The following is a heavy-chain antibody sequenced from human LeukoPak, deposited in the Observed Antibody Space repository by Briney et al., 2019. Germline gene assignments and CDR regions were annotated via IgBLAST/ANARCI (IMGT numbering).Heavy chain of an antibody. V-gene: IGHV3-30*02. CDR1: GFTFSSYG. CDR3: AKDLQRFLPPEELDV. J-gene: IGHJ6*04. CDR2: IRYDGSNK. Sequence: GGSLRLSCAASGFTFSSYGMHWVRQAPGKGLEWVAFIRYDGSNKYYADSVKGRFTISRDNSKNTLYLQMNSLRAEDTAVYYCAKDLQRFLPPEELDVWGKGTTVTVSS. D-gene: IGHD3-3*01.